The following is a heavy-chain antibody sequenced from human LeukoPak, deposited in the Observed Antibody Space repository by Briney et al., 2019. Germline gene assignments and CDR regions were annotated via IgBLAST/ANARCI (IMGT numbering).Heavy chain of an antibody. CDR2: ISAYNGNT. Sequence: ASVKVSCKASGYTFTSYGISWVRQAPGQGLEWMGWISAYNGNTNYAQKLQGRVTMTTDTSTSTAYMELRSLRSEDTAVYYCAAGGYCIGTSCYGDYYYGMDVWGQGTTVTVSS. CDR1: GYTFTSYG. D-gene: IGHD2-2*01. V-gene: IGHV1-18*01. CDR3: AAGGYCIGTSCYGDYYYGMDV. J-gene: IGHJ6*02.